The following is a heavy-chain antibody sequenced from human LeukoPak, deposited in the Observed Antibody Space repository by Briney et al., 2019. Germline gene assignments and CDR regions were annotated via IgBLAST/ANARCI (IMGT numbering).Heavy chain of an antibody. J-gene: IGHJ6*03. CDR2: IRYDGSNK. Sequence: PGGTLRLSCAASGFTFSSYGMHWVRQAPGKGLEWVAFIRYDGSNKYYADSVKGRFTISRDNSKNTLYLQMNSLRAEDTAVYYCAKDFGSSTSYRYYYYYMDVWGKGTTVTISS. D-gene: IGHD2-2*01. CDR1: GFTFSSYG. V-gene: IGHV3-30*02. CDR3: AKDFGSSTSYRYYYYYMDV.